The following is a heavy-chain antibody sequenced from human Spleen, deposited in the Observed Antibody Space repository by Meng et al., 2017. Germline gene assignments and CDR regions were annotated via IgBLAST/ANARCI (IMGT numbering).Heavy chain of an antibody. V-gene: IGHV3-33*08. CDR1: GFIFSNSW. Sequence: SCAGSGFIFSNSWISWVRQAPGKGLEWVAVIWYDGSNKYYADSMKGRFTISRDNSKNTLYLQLNGLGAEDSAAYYCARDMDSSMKVVVTYDAFDIWGQGTMVTVSS. D-gene: IGHD3-22*01. CDR2: IWYDGSNK. J-gene: IGHJ3*02. CDR3: ARDMDSSMKVVVTYDAFDI.